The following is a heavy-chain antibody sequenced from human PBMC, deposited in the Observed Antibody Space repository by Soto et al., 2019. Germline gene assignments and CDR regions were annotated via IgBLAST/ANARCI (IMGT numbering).Heavy chain of an antibody. D-gene: IGHD2-2*01. CDR2: ISSSGSTI. V-gene: IGHV3-48*03. Sequence: GGSLRLSCAASGFTFSSYEMNWVRQAPGKGLEWVSYISSSGSTIYYADSVKGRFTISRDNAKNSLYLQMNSLRAEDTAVYYCARVGDLGYCSSTSCYYYYGMDVWGKGTTVTVS. CDR3: ARVGDLGYCSSTSCYYYYGMDV. J-gene: IGHJ6*04. CDR1: GFTFSSYE.